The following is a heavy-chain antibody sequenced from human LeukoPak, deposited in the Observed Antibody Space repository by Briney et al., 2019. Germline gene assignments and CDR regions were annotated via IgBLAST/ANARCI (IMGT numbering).Heavy chain of an antibody. CDR3: ARVAVAALYFDY. Sequence: ASVKVSYKASGYTFTTYGISWVRQAPGQGLEWLGWISTYNGNTNYAQNFQGRVTMTTDTSTSTAYMELRSLRSDDTAVYYCARVAVAALYFDYWGQGTLVTVSS. J-gene: IGHJ4*02. V-gene: IGHV1-18*01. D-gene: IGHD6-19*01. CDR2: ISTYNGNT. CDR1: GYTFTTYG.